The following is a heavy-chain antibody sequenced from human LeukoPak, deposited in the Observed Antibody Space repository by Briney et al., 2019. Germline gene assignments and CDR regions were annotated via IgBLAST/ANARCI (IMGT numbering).Heavy chain of an antibody. D-gene: IGHD3-22*01. V-gene: IGHV3-30*09. CDR3: AKARNYYDSSGILDY. CDR2: ISYDGSNK. J-gene: IGHJ4*02. CDR1: GFTFNSYA. Sequence: GGSLRLSCAASGFTFNSYAIHWVRQAPGKGLEWVAVISYDGSNKYCADSVKGRFAISGDNSKNTLYLQMDSLRTEGTAVYYCAKARNYYDSSGILDYWGQGTLVTVSS.